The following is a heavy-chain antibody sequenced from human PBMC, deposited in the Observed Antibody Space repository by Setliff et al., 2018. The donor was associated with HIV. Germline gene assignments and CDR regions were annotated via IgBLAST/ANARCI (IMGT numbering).Heavy chain of an antibody. J-gene: IGHJ1*01. CDR3: ARGESTTWDLAEYFQH. V-gene: IGHV4-31*03. CDR2: VYYTGTT. Sequence: PSETLSLTCTVSGVSVSRGGYYWSWIRQHPGKGLEWIGYVYYTGTTYFNPSLKSRITISVDTSKNQFSLKLGFVTAADTAVYYCARGESTTWDLAEYFQHWGHGTLVTVSS. D-gene: IGHD2-2*01. CDR1: GVSVSRGGYY.